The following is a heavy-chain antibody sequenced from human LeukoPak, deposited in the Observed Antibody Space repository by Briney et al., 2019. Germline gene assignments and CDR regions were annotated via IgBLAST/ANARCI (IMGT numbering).Heavy chain of an antibody. V-gene: IGHV1-24*01. CDR1: GYTLTELS. D-gene: IGHD2-2*01. CDR3: ATVNVVVPAATFDY. CDR2: FDPEDGET. Sequence: ASVKVSCKVSGYTLTELSMHWVRQAPGKGLEWMGGFDPEDGETIYAQKFQGRVTMTENTSTDTAYMELSSLRSEDTAVYYCATVNVVVPAATFDYWGQGTLVTVSS. J-gene: IGHJ4*02.